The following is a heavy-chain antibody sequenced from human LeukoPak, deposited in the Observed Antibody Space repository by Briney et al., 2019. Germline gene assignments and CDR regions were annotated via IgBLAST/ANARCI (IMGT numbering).Heavy chain of an antibody. CDR3: ARDSDYDSSGYQLH. J-gene: IGHJ4*02. V-gene: IGHV3-7*01. CDR2: IKQDGSKK. CDR1: GFTFSSYW. D-gene: IGHD3-22*01. Sequence: PGGSLRLSCAASGFTFSSYWMSWVRQAPGKGLGWVANIKQDGSKKYYVHSVKSRFTISKDKDKNPPDLQMNSLSAEDTAVYYCARDSDYDSSGYQLHWGQGTLVTVSS.